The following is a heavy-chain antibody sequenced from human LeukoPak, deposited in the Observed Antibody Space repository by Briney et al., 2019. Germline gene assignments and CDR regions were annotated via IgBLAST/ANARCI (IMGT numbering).Heavy chain of an antibody. J-gene: IGHJ3*02. CDR3: ARDYDSSGYYYLGAFDI. CDR2: ISSSGSTI. D-gene: IGHD3-22*01. Sequence: GGSLRLSCAASGFTFSDYYMSWIRQAPGKGLEWVSYISSSGSTIYYADSVKGRFTISRDNAKNSLYLQMNSLRAADMAVYYCARDYDSSGYYYLGAFDIWGQGAMVTVSS. V-gene: IGHV3-11*04. CDR1: GFTFSDYY.